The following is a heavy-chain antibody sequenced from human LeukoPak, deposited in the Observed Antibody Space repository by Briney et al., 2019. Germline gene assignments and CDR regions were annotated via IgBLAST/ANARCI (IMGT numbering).Heavy chain of an antibody. CDR2: ISSSGNLI. CDR3: AKGPLRFGAYNDY. CDR1: GFTFSSYA. D-gene: IGHD3-3*01. Sequence: GGSLRLSCAVSGFTFSSYAMSWVRQAQGQGLEWVSLISSSGNLIYYADSVKGRFTISRDNSKNTLYLQMNSLRAEDTAVYYCAKGPLRFGAYNDYWGQGTLVAVSS. V-gene: IGHV3-23*01. J-gene: IGHJ4*02.